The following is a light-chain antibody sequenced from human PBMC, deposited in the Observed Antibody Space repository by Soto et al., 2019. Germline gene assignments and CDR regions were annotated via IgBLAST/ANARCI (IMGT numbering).Light chain of an antibody. CDR3: QAWESSPVV. J-gene: IGLJ2*01. CDR1: KLGDKY. CDR2: QDS. Sequence: SYELTQPPSVSVSPGQTASITCSGDKLGDKYACWYQQKPGQSPVLVIYQDSKRPSGIPERFSGSNSGNTATLAISGTQAMDEADYFCQAWESSPVVFGGGTKLTVL. V-gene: IGLV3-1*01.